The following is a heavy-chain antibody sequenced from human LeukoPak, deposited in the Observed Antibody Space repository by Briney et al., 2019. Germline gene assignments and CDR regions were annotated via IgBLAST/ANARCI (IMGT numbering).Heavy chain of an antibody. V-gene: IGHV1-8*01. CDR3: ARRLYDFWSGDDAFDI. Sequence: GASVKVSCKASGYTFADYDIHWVRQATGQGLEWMGWMIPNSGNTAYTQNFQGRVTMTRNISLSTAYMELNSLTSEDTAMYYCARRLYDFWSGDDAFDIWGQGTMVTVSS. CDR2: MIPNSGNT. D-gene: IGHD3-3*01. CDR1: GYTFADYD. J-gene: IGHJ3*02.